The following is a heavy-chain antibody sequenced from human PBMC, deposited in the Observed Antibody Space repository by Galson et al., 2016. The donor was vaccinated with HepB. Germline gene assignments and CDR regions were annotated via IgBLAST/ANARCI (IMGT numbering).Heavy chain of an antibody. J-gene: IGHJ4*02. Sequence: ETLSLTCSVSGVSISTSGRYWTWVRQHPGKGLEWIGDISYSARTNYNPSLKSRVTISVDTSKNHFSLRVSSVTAADTAVYYCARAGRLYMAPGGTSYSLDYWGQRTLVTVSS. CDR3: ARAGRLYMAPGGTSYSLDY. D-gene: IGHD6-13*01. V-gene: IGHV4-61*03. CDR2: ISYSART. CDR1: GVSISTSGRY.